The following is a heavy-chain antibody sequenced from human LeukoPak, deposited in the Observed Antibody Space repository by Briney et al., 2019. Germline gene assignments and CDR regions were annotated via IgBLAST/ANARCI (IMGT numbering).Heavy chain of an antibody. J-gene: IGHJ4*02. CDR2: MNPNSGNT. CDR3: ARGLSWCYGSVSYSPQFDY. CDR1: GYTVTRYD. D-gene: IGHD3-10*01. V-gene: IGHV1-8*01. Sequence: ASVKVSCKPSGYTVTRYDINWGGQATGQGLEWMGWMNPNSGNTGYAQKFRGRVTMTRNTSVRTAYMELSSLRSEDTAVYYCARGLSWCYGSVSYSPQFDYWGQGTLVTVSS.